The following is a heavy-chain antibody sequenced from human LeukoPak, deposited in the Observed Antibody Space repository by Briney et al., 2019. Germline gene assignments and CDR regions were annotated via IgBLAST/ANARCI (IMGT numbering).Heavy chain of an antibody. V-gene: IGHV2-70*11. J-gene: IGHJ4*02. CDR3: ARQRMTTVTTLPFDS. CDR2: IDWDDDK. D-gene: IGHD4-17*01. CDR1: GFSLSTSGVG. Sequence: SGPTLVKPTQTLTLTCTFSGFSLSTSGVGVGWIRQPPGKALEWLARIDWDDDKYYSTSLKTRLTISKDTSKNQVVLTMTNMDPVDTATYYCARQRMTTVTTLPFDSWGQGILVTVSS.